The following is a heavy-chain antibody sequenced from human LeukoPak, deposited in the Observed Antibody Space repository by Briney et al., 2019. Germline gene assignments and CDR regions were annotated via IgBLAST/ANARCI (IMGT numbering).Heavy chain of an antibody. D-gene: IGHD6-6*01. CDR1: GGSFSGYY. V-gene: IGHV4-34*01. J-gene: IGHJ4*02. Sequence: SETLSLTCAVYGGSFSGYYWSWIRQPPGKGLEWIGEINHSGSTKYNPSLKSRVTISEDTSKHQFSLKLSSVTAADTSVYYCARGQYSSSPVFDFWGQGTLVTVSS. CDR3: ARGQYSSSPVFDF. CDR2: INHSGST.